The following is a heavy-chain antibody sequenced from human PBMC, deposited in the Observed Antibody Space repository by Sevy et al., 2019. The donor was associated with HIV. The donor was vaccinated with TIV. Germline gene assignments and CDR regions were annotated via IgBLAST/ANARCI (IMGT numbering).Heavy chain of an antibody. Sequence: RGSLRLSCAASGFTFSSYAMHWVRQAPGKGLEWVAVISYDGSNKYYADSVKGRFTISRDNSKNTLYLQMNSLRAEDTAVYYCARSRTPWGGMDVWGQGTTVTVSS. J-gene: IGHJ6*02. D-gene: IGHD3-16*01. CDR2: ISYDGSNK. V-gene: IGHV3-30*04. CDR3: ARSRTPWGGMDV. CDR1: GFTFSSYA.